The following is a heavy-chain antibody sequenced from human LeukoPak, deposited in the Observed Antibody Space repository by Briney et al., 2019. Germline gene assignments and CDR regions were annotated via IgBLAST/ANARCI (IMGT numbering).Heavy chain of an antibody. D-gene: IGHD3-3*01. CDR3: AHRRKDDFWSGYYEDAFDI. CDR2: LYLNDDK. CDR1: EFSLSTPGVG. Sequence: SAPTLVKPTQTLTLTCTFSEFSLSTPGVGVGWIRQPPGNALETLALLYLNDDKRYSPPLKSRLTITKDTSKNQVVLTMTNMDPVDTATYYCAHRRKDDFWSGYYEDAFDIWGQGTMVTVSS. J-gene: IGHJ3*02. V-gene: IGHV2-5*01.